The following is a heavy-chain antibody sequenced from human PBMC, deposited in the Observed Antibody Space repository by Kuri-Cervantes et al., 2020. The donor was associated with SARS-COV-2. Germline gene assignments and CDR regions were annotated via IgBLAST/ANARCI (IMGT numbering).Heavy chain of an antibody. D-gene: IGHD2-2*01. V-gene: IGHV3-21*01. CDR3: ARAVGGIVVVRLDP. J-gene: IGHJ5*02. CDR1: GYPISSGYY. CDR2: ISSNSGHI. Sequence: ETLSLTCTVSGYPISSGYYRGWIRQPPGKGLEWVSSISSNSGHIYYADSVKGRFTISRDNAKNSLYLQMNSLRAEDTAVYYCARAVGGIVVVRLDPWGQGALVTVSS.